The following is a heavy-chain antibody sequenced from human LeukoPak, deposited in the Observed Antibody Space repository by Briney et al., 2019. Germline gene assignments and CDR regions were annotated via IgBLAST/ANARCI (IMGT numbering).Heavy chain of an antibody. Sequence: GGSLRLSCAASGFIFRNYWMTWVRQAPGKGLEWVAFINGDGSEKKCIDSVKGRFTISRDNAKSSLYLQMNSLRAEDTAVYYCANHLACGSTSCPPFDDWGQGTLVTVSS. D-gene: IGHD2-2*01. V-gene: IGHV3-7*01. CDR3: ANHLACGSTSCPPFDD. J-gene: IGHJ4*02. CDR2: INGDGSEK. CDR1: GFIFRNYW.